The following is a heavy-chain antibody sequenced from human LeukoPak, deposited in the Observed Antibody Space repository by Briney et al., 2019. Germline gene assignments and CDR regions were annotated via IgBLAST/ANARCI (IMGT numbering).Heavy chain of an antibody. CDR1: GFAVSSNY. J-gene: IGHJ3*02. Sequence: PGGSLRLSCAASGFAVSSNYKSWVRQAPGKGLEWVSVIYSGGSTYYADSVKGRFTISRDNSKNTLYLQMNSLRAEDTAVYYCARDPSGSWDGAFDIWGQGTMVTVSS. D-gene: IGHD1-26*01. CDR3: ARDPSGSWDGAFDI. V-gene: IGHV3-53*01. CDR2: IYSGGST.